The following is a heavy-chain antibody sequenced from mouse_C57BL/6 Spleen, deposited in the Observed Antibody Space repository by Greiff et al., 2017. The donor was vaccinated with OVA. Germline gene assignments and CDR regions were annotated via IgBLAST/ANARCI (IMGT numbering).Heavy chain of an antibody. D-gene: IGHD2-5*01. J-gene: IGHJ4*01. Sequence: QVQLQQPGAELVKPGASVKLSCKASGYTFTSYWMHWVKQRPGRGLGWIGRIAPNSGGTTYNEKFKSKATLTVDKPSSPAYMQFSRLTSEESAVYYCARYDYNNYHYAMDYWGQGTSVTVSS. CDR2: IAPNSGGT. CDR3: ARYDYNNYHYAMDY. V-gene: IGHV1-72*01. CDR1: GYTFTSYW.